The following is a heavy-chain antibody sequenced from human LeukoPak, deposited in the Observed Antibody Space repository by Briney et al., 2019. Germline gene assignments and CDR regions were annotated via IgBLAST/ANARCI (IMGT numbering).Heavy chain of an antibody. CDR3: AKGAIAVAGTFYFDY. J-gene: IGHJ4*02. CDR2: ISWNSGSI. Sequence: PGRSLRLSCAASGFTFDDYAMHWVRQAPGKGLEWVSGISWNSGSIGYADSVKGRFTISRDNAKNSLYLQMNSLRAEDTALYYRAKGAIAVAGTFYFDYWGQGTLVTVSS. V-gene: IGHV3-9*01. D-gene: IGHD6-19*01. CDR1: GFTFDDYA.